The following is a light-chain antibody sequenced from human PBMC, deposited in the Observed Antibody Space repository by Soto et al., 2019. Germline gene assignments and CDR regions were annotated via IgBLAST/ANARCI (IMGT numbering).Light chain of an antibody. Sequence: IVVTHSPATLSVSPGERTTLSCRDSRSVTTSLAWYQQKPGQAPRLLIYGASTRAPGIPARFSGSWSGTEFTLTISSRQSEDVTTYYCQLYYKYPRTFGQWTK. J-gene: IGKJ1*01. V-gene: IGKV3-15*01. CDR3: QLYYKYPRT. CDR1: RSVTTS. CDR2: GAS.